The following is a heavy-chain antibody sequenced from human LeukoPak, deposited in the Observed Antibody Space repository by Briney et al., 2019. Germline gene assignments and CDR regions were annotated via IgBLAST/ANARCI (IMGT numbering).Heavy chain of an antibody. Sequence: PSETLSLTCAVYGGSFSNYYWSWIRQPPGKGLEWIGEINQSGRTNYNPSLKSRVTISVDTSKNQFSLKLSSVTAADTAVYYCARKRYTSGWGGYYYYYMDVWGKGTTVTISS. J-gene: IGHJ6*03. CDR2: INQSGRT. D-gene: IGHD6-19*01. CDR1: GGSFSNYY. V-gene: IGHV4-34*01. CDR3: ARKRYTSGWGGYYYYYMDV.